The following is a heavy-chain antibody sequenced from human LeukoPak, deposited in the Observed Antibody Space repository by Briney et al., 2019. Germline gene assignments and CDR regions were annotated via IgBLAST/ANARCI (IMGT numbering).Heavy chain of an antibody. Sequence: GRSLRLSCAASGFTFSSYAMHWVRQAPGKGLEWVAVIWYDGSNKYYADSVKGRFTISKDNSKNTLYLQMNSLRPEDTAVYYCAKGTIAAAEENFDYRGQGTLVTVSS. CDR2: IWYDGSNK. CDR3: AKGTIAAAEENFDY. V-gene: IGHV3-30*04. CDR1: GFTFSSYA. J-gene: IGHJ4*02. D-gene: IGHD6-13*01.